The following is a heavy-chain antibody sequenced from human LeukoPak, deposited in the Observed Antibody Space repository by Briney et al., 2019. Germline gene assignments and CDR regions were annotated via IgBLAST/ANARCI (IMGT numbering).Heavy chain of an antibody. CDR2: IYYSGST. V-gene: IGHV4-39*01. Sequence: SETLSLTCTVSGGSISSSSYYWGWIRQPPGKGLEWIGSIYYSGSTYYNPSLKSRVTISVDTSKNQFSLKLSSVTAADTAVYYCARGLRYYDILTGYSNWFDPWGQGTLVTVSS. CDR1: GGSISSSSYY. J-gene: IGHJ5*02. CDR3: ARGLRYYDILTGYSNWFDP. D-gene: IGHD3-9*01.